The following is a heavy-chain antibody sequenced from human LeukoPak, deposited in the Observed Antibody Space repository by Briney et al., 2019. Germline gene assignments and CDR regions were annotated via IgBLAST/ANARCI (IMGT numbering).Heavy chain of an antibody. CDR2: IYPKSGGT. J-gene: IGHJ3*02. CDR1: GYTFTGHY. D-gene: IGHD5-12*01. Sequence: ASVKVSCKASGYTFTGHYMHWVRQAPGQGLEWTGWIYPKSGGTNYAQKFQSRVTMTRDTSITTAFMELNILKSDDPAVYYCVRDGYGGGAFDIWGQGTMVTVSS. V-gene: IGHV1-2*02. CDR3: VRDGYGGGAFDI.